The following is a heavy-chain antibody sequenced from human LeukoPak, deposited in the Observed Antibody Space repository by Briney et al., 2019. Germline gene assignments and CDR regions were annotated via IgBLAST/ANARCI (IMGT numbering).Heavy chain of an antibody. J-gene: IGHJ6*03. D-gene: IGHD3-22*01. Sequence: GESLRLSCAASGFSFTTYWMSWVRQAPGKGLEWVSSISSSSSYIYYADSVKGRFTISRDNAKNSLYLQMNSLRAEDTAVYYCARAGYYYDSSGYYYYYYMDVWGKGTTVTVSS. CDR1: GFSFTTYW. CDR3: ARAGYYYDSSGYYYYYYMDV. CDR2: ISSSSSYI. V-gene: IGHV3-21*01.